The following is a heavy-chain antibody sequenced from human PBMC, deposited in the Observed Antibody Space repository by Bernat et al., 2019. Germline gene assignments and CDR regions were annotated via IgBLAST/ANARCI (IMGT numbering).Heavy chain of an antibody. D-gene: IGHD6-19*01. V-gene: IGHV4-59*01. J-gene: IGHJ6*02. CDR2: IYYSGST. CDR3: ASLPIAVAGTVYCYGLDV. CDR1: GGSISSYY. Sequence: QVQLQAAGPGLVKPSETLSLTCTVPGGSISSYYWSWIRQPPGKGLEWIGYIYYSGSTNYNPSLKSRVTISVDTSKNQFSLKLSSVTAADTAVYYCASLPIAVAGTVYCYGLDVWGQGTTVTVSS.